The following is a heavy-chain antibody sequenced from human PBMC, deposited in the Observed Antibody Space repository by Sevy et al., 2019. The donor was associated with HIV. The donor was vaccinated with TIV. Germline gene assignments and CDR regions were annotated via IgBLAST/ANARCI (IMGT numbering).Heavy chain of an antibody. D-gene: IGHD6-6*01. CDR3: ARRGRSSSLSHFDY. V-gene: IGHV3-11*01. J-gene: IGHJ4*02. CDR1: GFTFSDYY. Sequence: GGSLRLSCAASGFTFSDYYMNWLRQAPGKGLEWVSYISSSGITIYYADSVKGRFTISRDNAKNSLYLQMNSLRAEDTAVYYCARRGRSSSLSHFDYWGQGTLVTVSS. CDR2: ISSSGITI.